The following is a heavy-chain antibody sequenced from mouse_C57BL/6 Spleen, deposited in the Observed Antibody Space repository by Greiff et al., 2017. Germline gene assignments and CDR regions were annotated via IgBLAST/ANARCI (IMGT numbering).Heavy chain of an antibody. J-gene: IGHJ4*01. CDR1: GYTFTSYW. CDR3: APGVTTVVATDYAMDY. CDR2: IHPNSGST. Sequence: QVQLKQPGAELVKPGASVKLSCKASGYTFTSYWMHWVKQRPGQGLEWIGMIHPNSGSTNYNEKFKSKATLTVDKSSSTAYMQLSSLTSEYSAFYYCAPGVTTVVATDYAMDYWGQGTSDTVSS. D-gene: IGHD1-1*01. V-gene: IGHV1-64*01.